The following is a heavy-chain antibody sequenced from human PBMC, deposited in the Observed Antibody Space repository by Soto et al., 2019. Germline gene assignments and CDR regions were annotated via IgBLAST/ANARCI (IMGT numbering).Heavy chain of an antibody. CDR2: ITGTGGTP. V-gene: IGHV3-23*01. J-gene: IGHJ4*02. Sequence: GSLTLSCEAPGFTYTKYVMNWVRQAPGKGLEWVAGITGTGGTPFYADSVRGRFVISRDNSKNTVFLHMTSLRAEDTAVYYCAKDFLPGTIDYWGQAALVTVSS. CDR1: GFTYTKYV. D-gene: IGHD1-1*01. CDR3: AKDFLPGTIDY.